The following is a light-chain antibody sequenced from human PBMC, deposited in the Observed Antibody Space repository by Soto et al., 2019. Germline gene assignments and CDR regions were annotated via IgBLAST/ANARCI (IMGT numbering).Light chain of an antibody. CDR2: GAS. V-gene: IGKV3-20*01. Sequence: EIVLTQSPGTLSLSPGERATLSCRASQSVSSSYLAWYQQKPGQAPRLLIYGASSRATGIPDRFSGSGSGTDVTLPISRLEPEDLAVYYCQQYGSSPPYTFGQGTKLEIK. CDR1: QSVSSSY. J-gene: IGKJ2*01. CDR3: QQYGSSPPYT.